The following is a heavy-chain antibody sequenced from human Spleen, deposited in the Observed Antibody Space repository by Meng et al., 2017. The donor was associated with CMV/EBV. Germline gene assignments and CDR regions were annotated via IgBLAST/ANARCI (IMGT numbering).Heavy chain of an antibody. J-gene: IGHJ6*02. V-gene: IGHV3-7*03. CDR3: ARRAVTHYGMDV. CDR1: GFTFSSYW. D-gene: IGHD6-19*01. Sequence: CAASGFTFSSYWMNWVRQAPGKGLEWVANIKEDGSEKHYVDSVKGRFTISRDNAKNSLFLQMNSLRAEDTALYHCARRAVTHYGMDVWGQGTLVTVSS. CDR2: IKEDGSEK.